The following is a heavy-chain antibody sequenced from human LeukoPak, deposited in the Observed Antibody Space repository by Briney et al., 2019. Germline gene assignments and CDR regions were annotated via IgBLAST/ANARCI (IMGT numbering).Heavy chain of an antibody. D-gene: IGHD6-13*01. V-gene: IGHV3-7*03. CDR3: ARGLYSSTTYYFDY. CDR2: IKKDGSEK. J-gene: IGHJ4*02. Sequence: GGSLRLSCAASGFTSSSYWMSWVRQAPGKGLEWVANIKKDGSEKYYVDSVKGRFTISRDNAKNSLYLQMNSLRAEDTAVYFCARGLYSSTTYYFDYWGQGTLVTASS. CDR1: GFTSSSYW.